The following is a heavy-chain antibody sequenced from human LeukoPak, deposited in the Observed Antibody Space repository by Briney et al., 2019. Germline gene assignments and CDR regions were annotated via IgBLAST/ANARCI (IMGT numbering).Heavy chain of an antibody. CDR3: ARVLIADFAMVRDNWFDP. CDR1: GGSFSGYY. D-gene: IGHD3-10*01. CDR2: INHSGST. V-gene: IGHV4-34*01. J-gene: IGHJ5*02. Sequence: PSETLSLTCAVYGGSFSGYYWSWIRRPPGKGLEWIGEINHSGSTNYNPSLKSRVTISVDTSKNQFSLKLSSVTAADTAVYYCARVLIADFAMVRDNWFDPWGQGTLVTVSS.